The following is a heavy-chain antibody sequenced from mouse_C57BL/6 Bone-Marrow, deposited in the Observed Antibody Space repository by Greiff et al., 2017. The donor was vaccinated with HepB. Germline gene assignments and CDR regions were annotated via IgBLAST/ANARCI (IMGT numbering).Heavy chain of an antibody. V-gene: IGHV1-19*01. CDR3: ARIITTVATGFDY. D-gene: IGHD1-1*01. Sequence: EVQLQQSGPVLVKPGASVKMSCKASGYTFTDYYMNWAKQSHGKSLEWIGVINPYNGGTSYNQKFKGKATLTVDKSSSTAYMELNSLTSEDSAVYYCARIITTVATGFDYWGQGTTLTVSS. J-gene: IGHJ2*01. CDR2: INPYNGGT. CDR1: GYTFTDYY.